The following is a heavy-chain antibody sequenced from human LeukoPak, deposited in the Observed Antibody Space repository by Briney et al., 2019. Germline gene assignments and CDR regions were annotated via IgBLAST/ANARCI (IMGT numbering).Heavy chain of an antibody. CDR1: GFIFSSYT. Sequence: GRSLRLSCAASGFIFSSYTMHWVRQAPGKGLEWVAVISYEGSVQYYGDSVKGRFTISRDNSKNTLFLQMISLRADDTAIYYCAARPSDRTGYYYDWGQGTLVTVSS. V-gene: IGHV3-30-3*01. J-gene: IGHJ4*02. CDR2: ISYEGSVQ. CDR3: AARPSDRTGYYYD. D-gene: IGHD3-22*01.